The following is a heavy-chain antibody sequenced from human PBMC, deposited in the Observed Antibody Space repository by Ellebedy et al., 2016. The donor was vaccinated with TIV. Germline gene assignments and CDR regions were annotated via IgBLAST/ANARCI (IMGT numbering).Heavy chain of an antibody. D-gene: IGHD3/OR15-3a*01. J-gene: IGHJ4*02. CDR2: IYSSGIT. V-gene: IGHV3-53*01. CDR3: SRVDLGLAFHS. CDR1: GFSVSANY. Sequence: GGSLRLSCAVSGFSVSANYMSWVRQPPGKGLEWDSIIYSSGITYYPDSVKGRFTISRDTSKNTVSLQINSLRAEDTAVYYCSRVDLGLAFHSWGRGTLVTVSS.